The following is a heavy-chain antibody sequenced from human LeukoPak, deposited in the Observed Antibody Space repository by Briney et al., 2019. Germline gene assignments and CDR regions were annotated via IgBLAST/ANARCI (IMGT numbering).Heavy chain of an antibody. CDR3: ARRDYYDSSGYSPLFDY. V-gene: IGHV3-23*01. CDR1: GFTFSNAW. D-gene: IGHD3-22*01. CDR2: MSGNGGTT. J-gene: IGHJ4*02. Sequence: GGSLRLSCAASGFTFSNAWMTWVRQAPGKGLEWVSGMSGNGGTTYHADSVKGRFTISRDNSKNTLYLQMNNLRAEDTAVYYCARRDYYDSSGYSPLFDYWGQGTPVTVSS.